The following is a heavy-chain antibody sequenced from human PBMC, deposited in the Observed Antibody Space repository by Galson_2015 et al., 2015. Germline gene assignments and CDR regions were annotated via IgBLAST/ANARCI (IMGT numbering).Heavy chain of an antibody. V-gene: IGHV3-21*01. J-gene: IGHJ6*03. CDR1: GFTFSSYG. D-gene: IGHD3-10*01. Sequence: SLRLSCAASGFTFSSYGMNWVRQAPGKGLEWVSSISSGSTYINYADSVKGRFTTSRDNAKNSLYLQMNSLRAEDTAVYFCARHMVQVYYYYYMDVWGKGTTVTVSS. CDR2: ISSGSTYI. CDR3: ARHMVQVYYYYYMDV.